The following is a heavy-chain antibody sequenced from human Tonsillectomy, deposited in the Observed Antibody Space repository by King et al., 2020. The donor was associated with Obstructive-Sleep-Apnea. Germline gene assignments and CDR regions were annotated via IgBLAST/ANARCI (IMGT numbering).Heavy chain of an antibody. CDR1: GFTFSSYW. D-gene: IGHD1-26*01. CDR3: ARDPQGGGSDY. Sequence: VQLVESGGGLVQPGGSLRLSGASSGFTFSSYWMSWVRQAPGQGLEWVANIKQDGSEKYYVDSVKGRFTISRDNAKNSLYLQMNSLRAEDTAVYYCARDPQGGGSDYWGQGTLVTVSS. V-gene: IGHV3-7*03. CDR2: IKQDGSEK. J-gene: IGHJ4*02.